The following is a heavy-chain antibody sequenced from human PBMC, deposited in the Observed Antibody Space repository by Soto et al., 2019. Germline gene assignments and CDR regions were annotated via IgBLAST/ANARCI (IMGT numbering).Heavy chain of an antibody. CDR1: GGSISSGGYS. D-gene: IGHD3-3*02. V-gene: IGHV4-30-2*01. J-gene: IGHJ6*02. CDR2: IYHSGST. CDR3: ARGVRGVLAMDV. Sequence: QLQLQESGSGLVKPSQTLSLTCAVSGGSISSGGYSWSWIRQPPGKGLQWIGYIYHSGSTYYNPSLRNRVTISVYRFKKQFYLKLSSVTAADTAVYYCARGVRGVLAMDVWGQGTTVPVSS.